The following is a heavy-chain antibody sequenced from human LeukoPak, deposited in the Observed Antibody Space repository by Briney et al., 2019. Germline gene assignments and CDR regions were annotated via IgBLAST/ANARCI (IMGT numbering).Heavy chain of an antibody. CDR1: GGSISSYY. Sequence: SEALSPTCTVSGGSISSYYWSWIRQPPGKARECVEYNYYSGSTNYNPSLKSRVTISVDTSRNQFSLKLSPVTAADTAVYYCARRGANSGSYSHFDLWGRGTLVTVSS. V-gene: IGHV4-59*01. J-gene: IGHJ2*01. D-gene: IGHD1-26*01. CDR3: ARRGANSGSYSHFDL. CDR2: NYYSGST.